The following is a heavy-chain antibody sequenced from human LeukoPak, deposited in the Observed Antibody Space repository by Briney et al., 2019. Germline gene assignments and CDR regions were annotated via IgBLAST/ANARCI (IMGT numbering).Heavy chain of an antibody. J-gene: IGHJ4*02. CDR2: INPNSGGT. D-gene: IGHD6-19*01. V-gene: IGHV1-2*02. CDR3: ARAGSGPKTGAFDY. Sequence: ASVKVSCKASGYTCTGYYMHWVRQAPGQGLEWMGWINPNSGGTNYAQKFQGRVTMTRDTSISTAYMELSRLRSDDTAVYYCARAGSGPKTGAFDYWGQGTLVTVSS. CDR1: GYTCTGYY.